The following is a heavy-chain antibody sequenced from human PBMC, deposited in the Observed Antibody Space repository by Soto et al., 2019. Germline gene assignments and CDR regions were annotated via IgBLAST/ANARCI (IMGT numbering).Heavy chain of an antibody. V-gene: IGHV4-39*01. CDR3: ARQALLWFGELRMNWFDP. Sequence: SETLSLTCTVSGGSISSSSYYWGWIRQPPGKGLEWIVSIYYSGSTYYNPSLKSRVTISVDTSKNLFSLKLSSVTAADTAVYYCARQALLWFGELRMNWFDPWGQGTLVTVSS. J-gene: IGHJ5*02. D-gene: IGHD3-10*01. CDR1: GGSISSSSYY. CDR2: IYYSGST.